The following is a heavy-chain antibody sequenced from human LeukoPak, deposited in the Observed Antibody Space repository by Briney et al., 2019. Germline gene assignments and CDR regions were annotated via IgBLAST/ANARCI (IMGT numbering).Heavy chain of an antibody. V-gene: IGHV1-2*02. CDR1: GYTFTASY. CDR3: ARGGGRSSSAFDP. D-gene: IGHD6-6*01. Sequence: ASVKVSCKASGYTFTASYMHWVRQAPGQGLEWMGWINPNSGGTKYAQNFQGRVTMTRDTSISTAYMELSRLRSDDTAVYYCARGGGRSSSAFDPWGQGTLVTVSS. CDR2: INPNSGGT. J-gene: IGHJ5*02.